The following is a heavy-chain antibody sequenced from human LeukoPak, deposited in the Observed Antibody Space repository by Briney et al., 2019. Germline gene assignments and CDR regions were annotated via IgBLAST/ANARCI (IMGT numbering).Heavy chain of an antibody. D-gene: IGHD3-9*01. CDR2: INHSGST. CDR1: GGSFSGYY. V-gene: IGHV4-34*01. CDR3: ATIRYGAFDI. J-gene: IGHJ3*02. Sequence: PSETLSLTCAVYGGSFSGYYWSWIRQPPGKGLERIGEINHSGSTNYNPSLKSRVTISVDTSKNQFSLKLSSVTAADTAVYYCATIRYGAFDIWGQGTMVTVSS.